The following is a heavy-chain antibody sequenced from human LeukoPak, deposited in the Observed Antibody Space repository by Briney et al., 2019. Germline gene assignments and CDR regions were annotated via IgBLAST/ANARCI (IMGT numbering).Heavy chain of an antibody. J-gene: IGHJ5*02. CDR2: MYTSGST. V-gene: IGHV4-61*02. D-gene: IGHD6-13*01. Sequence: SETLSLTCTVSGVSIRSGSYYWSWIRQPAGKRLEWIGRMYTSGSTNYNPSLKSRVTISLDTSKNQFSLKLSSVTAADTAVYYCTRSYGYSSSWYGSDWFDPWGQGTLVTVSS. CDR3: TRSYGYSSSWYGSDWFDP. CDR1: GVSIRSGSYY.